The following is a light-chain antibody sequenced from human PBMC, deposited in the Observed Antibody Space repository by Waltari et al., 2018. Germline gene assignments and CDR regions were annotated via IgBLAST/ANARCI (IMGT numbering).Light chain of an antibody. CDR1: SGLNVGTYT. V-gene: IGLV5-45*03. CDR2: YKAESDK. CDR3: MLWDSSVWV. Sequence: QAVLTQPSSLSASPGASASLTCTLRSGLNVGTYTIYWYQQKPGSPPQYHLRYKAESDKQQGSGVPRRFSGSKDAAANAGILLISVLQSEDEADYYCMLWDSSVWVFGGGTKLTVL. J-gene: IGLJ3*02.